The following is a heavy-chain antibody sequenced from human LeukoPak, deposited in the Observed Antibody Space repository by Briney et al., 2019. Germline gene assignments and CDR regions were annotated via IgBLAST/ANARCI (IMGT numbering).Heavy chain of an antibody. CDR3: TRVLGGYGSGSYSDY. D-gene: IGHD3-10*01. V-gene: IGHV3-49*04. CDR1: GFTFGDYA. CDR2: IRSKAYGGTT. J-gene: IGHJ4*02. Sequence: GGSLRLSCTASGFTFGDYAMSWVRQAPGKGLEWVGFIRSKAYGGTTEYAASVKGRFTISRDDSKSIAYLQMNSLKTEDTAVYYCTRVLGGYGSGSYSDYWGQGTLVTVSS.